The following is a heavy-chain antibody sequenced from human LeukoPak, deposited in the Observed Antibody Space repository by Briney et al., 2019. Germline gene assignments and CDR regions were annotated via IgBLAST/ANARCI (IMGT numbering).Heavy chain of an antibody. CDR2: IYTSGST. CDR3: ARAYYGSGNNWFDP. Sequence: SETLSLTCTVSGGSISSGSYYWSWIRQPAGKGLEWIGRIYTSGSTNYNPSLKSRVTISVDTSKNQFSLKLSSVTAADTAVYYCARAYYGSGNNWFDPWGQGTLVTVSS. J-gene: IGHJ5*02. V-gene: IGHV4-61*02. CDR1: GGSISSGSYY. D-gene: IGHD3-10*01.